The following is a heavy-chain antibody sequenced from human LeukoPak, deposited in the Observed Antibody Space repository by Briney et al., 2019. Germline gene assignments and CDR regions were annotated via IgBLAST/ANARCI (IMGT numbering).Heavy chain of an antibody. CDR1: GFTFDDYA. Sequence: GGSLRLSCAASGFTFDDYAMHWVRQAPGKGLEWVSGISWNSGSIGYADSAKGRFTISRDNAKNSLYLQMNSLRAEDMALYYCAKGSDILTGYHFDYWGQGTLVTVSS. CDR2: ISWNSGSI. J-gene: IGHJ4*02. V-gene: IGHV3-9*03. CDR3: AKGSDILTGYHFDY. D-gene: IGHD3-9*01.